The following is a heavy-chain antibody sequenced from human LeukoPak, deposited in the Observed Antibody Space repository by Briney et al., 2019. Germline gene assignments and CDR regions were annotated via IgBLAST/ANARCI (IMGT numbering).Heavy chain of an antibody. CDR3: ARGEGYYDSSGPLKY. CDR1: GFTFSSYW. D-gene: IGHD3-22*01. V-gene: IGHV3-30-3*01. J-gene: IGHJ4*02. Sequence: PGGSLRLSCAASGFTFSSYWMSWVRQAPGKGLEWVAVISYDGSNKYYADSVKGRFTISRDNSKNTLYLQMNSLRAEDTAVYYCARGEGYYDSSGPLKYWGQGTLVTVSS. CDR2: ISYDGSNK.